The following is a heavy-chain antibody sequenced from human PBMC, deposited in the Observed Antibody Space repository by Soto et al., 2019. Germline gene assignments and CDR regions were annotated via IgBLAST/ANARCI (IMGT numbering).Heavy chain of an antibody. D-gene: IGHD7-27*01. CDR1: GDSISTDY. CDR2: IYYGGST. V-gene: IGHV4-59*08. J-gene: IGHJ4*02. Sequence: SETLSLTCTVSGDSISTDYWSWIRQSPGKGLEWIGFIYYGGSTNYDPSLKSRVTISVDTPKNQFSLKLSSVTAADTAVYYCAKNWHWESLVYRGQGTLDTGSS. CDR3: AKNWHWESLVY.